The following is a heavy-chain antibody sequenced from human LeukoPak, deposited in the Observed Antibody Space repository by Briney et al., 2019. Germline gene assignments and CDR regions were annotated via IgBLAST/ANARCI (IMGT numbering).Heavy chain of an antibody. V-gene: IGHV5-51*01. CDR1: GYSFTSYW. J-gene: IGHJ4*02. CDR2: IHPGDSDT. CDR3: ARGQASSGYSGYDYFDY. D-gene: IGHD5-12*01. Sequence: GESLKISCKGSGYSFTSYWIGWVRQMPGKGLEWMGIIHPGDSDTRYSPSFQGQVTISADKSISTAYLQWSSLKASDTAMYYCARGQASSGYSGYDYFDYWGQGTLVTVSS.